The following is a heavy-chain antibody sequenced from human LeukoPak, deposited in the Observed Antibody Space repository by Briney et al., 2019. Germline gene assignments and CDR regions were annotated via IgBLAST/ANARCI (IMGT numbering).Heavy chain of an antibody. CDR3: AKDSYYYDSSGYYIYYYYGMDV. D-gene: IGHD3-22*01. V-gene: IGHV3-23*01. CDR2: ISDSGSTT. J-gene: IGHJ6*02. Sequence: GGSLRLSCAASGFTLSSYEMNWVRQAPGKGLEWISYISDSGSTTYYADSVKGRFTISRDNSKNTLYLQMNSLRAEDTAVYYCAKDSYYYDSSGYYIYYYYGMDVWGQGTTVTVSS. CDR1: GFTLSSYE.